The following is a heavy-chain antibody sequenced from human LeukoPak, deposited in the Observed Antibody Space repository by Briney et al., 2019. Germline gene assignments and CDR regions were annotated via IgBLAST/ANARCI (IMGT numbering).Heavy chain of an antibody. D-gene: IGHD4-17*01. Sequence: PGGTLRLSCAASGFTFSSYWMSWVRQAPGKGLEWVADIKEDGSERYYVDSMKGGFTISRDNAKNSLYLQMNSLRAEDTAVYYCARDLYGDYFFDYWGQGTLVTVSS. V-gene: IGHV3-7*01. J-gene: IGHJ4*02. CDR1: GFTFSSYW. CDR3: ARDLYGDYFFDY. CDR2: IKEDGSER.